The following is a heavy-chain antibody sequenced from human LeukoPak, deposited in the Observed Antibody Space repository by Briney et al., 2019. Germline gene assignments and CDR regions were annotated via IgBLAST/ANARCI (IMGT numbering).Heavy chain of an antibody. CDR2: VCYSGST. CDR3: ASGYDRSGKHAFDI. CDR1: GGSVRTYY. D-gene: IGHD3-22*01. V-gene: IGHV4-59*02. J-gene: IGHJ3*02. Sequence: SETLSLTCTVSGGSVRTYYWSWIRQPPGKGLEWIGYVCYSGSTNYKSSLKSRVTISVDTSKNQYSLKLSSVTAADTAVYYCASGYDRSGKHAFDIWGQGTMVTVSS.